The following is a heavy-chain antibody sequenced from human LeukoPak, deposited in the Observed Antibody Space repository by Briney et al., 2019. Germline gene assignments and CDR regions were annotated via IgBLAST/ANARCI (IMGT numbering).Heavy chain of an antibody. D-gene: IGHD6-13*01. J-gene: IGHJ5*02. CDR1: GFTFSSYA. CDR2: ISGSGGGT. V-gene: IGHV3-23*01. CDR3: AKDPVAATGTGKINWFDP. Sequence: GGSLRLSCAASGFTFSSYAMSWVRQAPGKGLEWVLSISGSGGGTHYADSVKGRFTISRDNSKNTLYLQMSSLRAEDTAVYYCAKDPVAATGTGKINWFDPWGQGTLVTVSS.